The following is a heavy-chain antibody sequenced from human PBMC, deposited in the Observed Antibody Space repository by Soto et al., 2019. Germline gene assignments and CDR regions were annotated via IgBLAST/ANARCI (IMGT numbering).Heavy chain of an antibody. J-gene: IGHJ5*01. CDR2: IYYSGST. D-gene: IGHD5-12*01. CDR3: ALFQVVAPPPNSFHS. Sequence: PSETLSLTCTVSGGSISSYYWSWIRQPPGKGLEWIGYIYYSGSTNYNPSLKSRVTISVDTSKNQFSLKLSSVTAADTAVYYCALFQVVAPPPNSFHSPGPGILLTVFS. CDR1: GGSISSYY. V-gene: IGHV4-59*01.